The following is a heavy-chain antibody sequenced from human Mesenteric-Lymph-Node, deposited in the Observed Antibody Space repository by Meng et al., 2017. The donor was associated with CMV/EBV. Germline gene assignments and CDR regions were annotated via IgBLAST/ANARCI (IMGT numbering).Heavy chain of an antibody. V-gene: IGHV4-59*01. CDR2: VDYSGNT. Sequence: SETLSLTCNVSGGSIGPNYWSWIRQPPGKGLEWIGYVDYSGNTNYNPSLESRITISVDTSKNQFSLKLSFVTAADTAVYYCARSVDRLDLDYWGQGTLVTVSS. CDR1: GGSIGPNY. CDR3: ARSVDRLDLDY. J-gene: IGHJ4*02. D-gene: IGHD5-12*01.